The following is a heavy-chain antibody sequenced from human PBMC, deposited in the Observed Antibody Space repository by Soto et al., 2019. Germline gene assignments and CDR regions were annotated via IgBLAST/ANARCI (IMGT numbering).Heavy chain of an antibody. Sequence: QVQLQESGPGLVKPSETLSLTCTVSGGSISSYYWSWIRQPPGKGLEWIGYIYYSGSTNYNPSLKPRVTLSGATSKNQFTLKLSPVTAADTAVSYCARRCGGTLDYLGQGTLVTVSS. D-gene: IGHD2-15*01. CDR1: GGSISSYY. CDR3: ARRCGGTLDY. CDR2: IYYSGST. V-gene: IGHV4-59*12. J-gene: IGHJ4*02.